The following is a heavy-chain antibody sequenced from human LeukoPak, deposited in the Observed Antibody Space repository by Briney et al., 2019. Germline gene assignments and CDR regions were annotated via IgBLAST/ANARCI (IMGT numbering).Heavy chain of an antibody. V-gene: IGHV1-69*13. CDR1: GYTFTSYD. CDR2: IIPIFGTA. J-gene: IGHJ4*02. Sequence: SVKVSCKASGYTFTSYDINWVRQATGQGLEWMGGIIPIFGTANYAQKFQGRVTITADESTSTAYMELSSLRSEDTAVYYCARGGGRYYGSGSYYSDFDYWGQGTLVTVSS. CDR3: ARGGGRYYGSGSYYSDFDY. D-gene: IGHD3-10*01.